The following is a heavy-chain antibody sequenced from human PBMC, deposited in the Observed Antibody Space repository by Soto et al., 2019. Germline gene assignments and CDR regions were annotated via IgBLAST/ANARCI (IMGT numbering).Heavy chain of an antibody. D-gene: IGHD6-6*01. CDR2: ISAYNGNT. J-gene: IGHJ6*02. Sequence: QVQLVQSGAEVKKPGDSVKVACKASGYTFTTYGISWVRQAPGQGLEWMGWISAYNGNTNYAQKLQGRVTMTTDTSTSTAYMERRSLRSDDAAVYYWARIWGIAARPDYYDGRDVWGQGTTVTVSS. CDR3: ARIWGIAARPDYYDGRDV. V-gene: IGHV1-18*01. CDR1: GYTFTTYG.